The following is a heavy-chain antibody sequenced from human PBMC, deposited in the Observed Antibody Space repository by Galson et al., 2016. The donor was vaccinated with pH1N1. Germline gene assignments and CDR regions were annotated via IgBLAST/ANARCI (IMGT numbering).Heavy chain of an antibody. CDR3: ARGGVSVAAVFDL. CDR1: GFSFSDYY. D-gene: IGHD6-19*01. J-gene: IGHJ4*02. Sequence: LRLSCAASGFSFSDYYMSWVRQAPGKGLEWVSYIRSSRRDTNYADSVKGRFSISRDNAKNLLLLQMNSLRAEDTAVYYCARGGVSVAAVFDLWGQGALVTVSP. CDR2: IRSSRRDT. V-gene: IGHV3-11*06.